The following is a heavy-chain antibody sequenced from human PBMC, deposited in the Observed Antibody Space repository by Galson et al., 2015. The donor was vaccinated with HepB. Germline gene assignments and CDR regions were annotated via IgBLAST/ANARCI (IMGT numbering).Heavy chain of an antibody. CDR2: ISWNSGSI. J-gene: IGHJ6*02. Sequence: SLRLSCAASGFTFDDYAMHWVRQAPGTGLEWVSGISWNSGSIGYADSVKGRFTISRDTAKTSLFLQMNSLRAEDTALYYCAKDKGSGSSWHPRDYGMDVWGQGTTVTVSS. CDR3: AKDKGSGSSWHPRDYGMDV. V-gene: IGHV3-9*01. CDR1: GFTFDDYA. D-gene: IGHD6-13*01.